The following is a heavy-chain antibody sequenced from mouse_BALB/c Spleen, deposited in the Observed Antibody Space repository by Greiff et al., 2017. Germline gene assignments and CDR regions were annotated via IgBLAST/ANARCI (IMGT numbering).Heavy chain of an antibody. Sequence: VQLQQSGPSLVQPSQSLSITCTVSGFSLTSYGVHWVRQSPGKGLEWLGVIWRGGSTDYNAAFMSRLSITKDNSKSQVFFKMNSLQADDTAIYYCAKNYYGSIYYAMDYWGQGTSVTVSS. CDR2: IWRGGST. CDR1: GFSLTSYG. J-gene: IGHJ4*01. D-gene: IGHD1-1*01. V-gene: IGHV2-5-1*01. CDR3: AKNYYGSIYYAMDY.